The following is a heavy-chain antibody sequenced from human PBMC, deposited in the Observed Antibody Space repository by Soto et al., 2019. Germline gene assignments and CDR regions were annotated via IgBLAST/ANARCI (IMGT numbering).Heavy chain of an antibody. CDR2: ITSSGDNT. CDR3: AKHVCSGGGCDYLDY. CDR1: GFTFSTYA. Sequence: PGGSLRLSCAASGFTFSTYAMTWVRQAPGTGLEWLSAITSSGDNTYYADSVKGRFTISRDNSKNTLYLQMNSLRAEDTALYYCAKHVCSGGGCDYLDYWGLGTLVTVSS. J-gene: IGHJ4*02. V-gene: IGHV3-23*01. D-gene: IGHD2-15*01.